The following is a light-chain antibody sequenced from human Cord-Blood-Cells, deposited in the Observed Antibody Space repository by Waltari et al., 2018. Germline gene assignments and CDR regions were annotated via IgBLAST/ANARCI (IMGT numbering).Light chain of an antibody. Sequence: QPALTQPRSVSGSPGQSVTISCTGTRSDVDGFNSVSWSQQHPGKAPKLMIYDVSKRPSGVPDRFSGSKSGNTASLTISGLQAEDEADYYCCSYAGSYTFVFGTGTKVTVL. CDR3: CSYAGSYTFV. CDR2: DVS. J-gene: IGLJ1*01. V-gene: IGLV2-11*01. CDR1: RSDVDGFNS.